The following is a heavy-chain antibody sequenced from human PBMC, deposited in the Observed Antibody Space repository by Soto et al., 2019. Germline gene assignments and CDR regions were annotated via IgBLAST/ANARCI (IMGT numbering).Heavy chain of an antibody. V-gene: IGHV1-18*01. CDR2: ISAYNGNT. J-gene: IGHJ6*02. Sequence: ASVKVSCKASGYTFTSYGISWVRQAPGQGLEWMGWISAYNGNTNYAQKLQGWVTMTRDTSISTAYMELSRLKSDDTAVYYCAIGYYGMDVWGQGTTVTVSS. CDR3: AIGYYGMDV. CDR1: GYTFTSYG.